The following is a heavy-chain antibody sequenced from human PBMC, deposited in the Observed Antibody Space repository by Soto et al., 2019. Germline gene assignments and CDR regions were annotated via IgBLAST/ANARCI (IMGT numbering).Heavy chain of an antibody. V-gene: IGHV2-5*01. J-gene: IGHJ3*02. CDR1: GFSLSASGVG. Sequence: SGPTLVNPTQTLTLTCTFSGFSLSASGVGVAWIRQPPGKALEWLALIYWNDDKRYRPSLKNRLTITKDASKNQVVLTMTNMDPVDTATYFCALSRQQVAEDAFDIWGQGTIVTVSS. CDR2: IYWNDDK. CDR3: ALSRQQVAEDAFDI. D-gene: IGHD6-13*01.